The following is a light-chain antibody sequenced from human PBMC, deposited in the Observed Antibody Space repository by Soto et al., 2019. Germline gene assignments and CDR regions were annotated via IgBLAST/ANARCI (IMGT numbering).Light chain of an antibody. J-gene: IGKJ1*01. CDR1: QSVSSY. CDR2: DAS. Sequence: IVSTHSPGTLSLSPGERATLSCRASQSVSSYLAWYQQKPGQAPRLLISDASDRATGIPDRFSGSGSGTDFTLTISRLAPEDFAVYYCQQYEDSPVTFGQGTKVDIK. CDR3: QQYEDSPVT. V-gene: IGKV3-20*01.